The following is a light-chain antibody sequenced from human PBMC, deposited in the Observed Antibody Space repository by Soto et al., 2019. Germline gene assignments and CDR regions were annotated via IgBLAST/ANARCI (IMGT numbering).Light chain of an antibody. V-gene: IGKV4-1*01. CDR1: QSVLYSSNNKNY. CDR3: QQYYSTPPRPT. Sequence: DIVMTQSPDSLAVSLGERATINCKSSQSVLYSSNNKNYLAWYQQKPGQPPKLLIYWASTRESGVPDRFSGSGSGTDFTLTISSLQAEDVAVYYCQQYYSTPPRPTFGQGTKVEIK. CDR2: WAS. J-gene: IGKJ1*01.